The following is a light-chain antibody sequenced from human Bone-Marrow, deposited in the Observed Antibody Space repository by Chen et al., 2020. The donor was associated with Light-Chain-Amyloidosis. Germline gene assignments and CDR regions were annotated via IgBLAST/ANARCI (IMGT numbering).Light chain of an antibody. V-gene: IGKV3-20*01. CDR3: QQYGTSPLT. CDR2: GSS. Sequence: EIVLTQYPGTLSLSPGEGSNLPCRASQTISSNYLTWYQQKFGQAPRLLIYGSSSRATGIPDRFTGSGSGTDFTPTINRPEPEDFAMYYCQQYGTSPLTFGGGTKVEIK. J-gene: IGKJ4*01. CDR1: QTISSNY.